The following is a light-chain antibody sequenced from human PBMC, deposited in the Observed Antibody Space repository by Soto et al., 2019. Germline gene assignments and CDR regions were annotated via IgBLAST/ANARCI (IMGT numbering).Light chain of an antibody. CDR2: GAS. Sequence: EIVLTQSPGTLSFSPGERATLSCRASQSVSSSYLAWYQQKPGQAPRLLIYGASNRATGIPDRFSGSGSGTDFTLTISRLEPEDFAVYYCQQYSSPPYTFGQGTKLEIK. J-gene: IGKJ2*01. CDR1: QSVSSSY. CDR3: QQYSSPPYT. V-gene: IGKV3-20*01.